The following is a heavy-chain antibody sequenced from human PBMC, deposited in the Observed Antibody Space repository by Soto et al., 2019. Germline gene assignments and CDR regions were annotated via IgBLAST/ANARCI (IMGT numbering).Heavy chain of an antibody. CDR2: INSDGSST. CDR1: GFTFSSYW. V-gene: IGHV3-74*01. D-gene: IGHD3-3*01. CDR3: ARDIHYDFWSGYYSMGYYYGMDV. Sequence: EVQLVESGGGLVQPGGSLRLSCAASGFTFSSYWMHWVRQAPGKGLVWVSRINSDGSSTSYADSVKGRFTISRDNAKNRLYLQMNSLRAEDTAVYYCARDIHYDFWSGYYSMGYYYGMDVWGQGTTVTVSS. J-gene: IGHJ6*02.